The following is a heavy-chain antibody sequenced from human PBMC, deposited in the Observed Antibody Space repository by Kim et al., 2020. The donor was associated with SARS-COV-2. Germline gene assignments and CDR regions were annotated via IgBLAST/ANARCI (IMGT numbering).Heavy chain of an antibody. CDR1: GGSFSGYY. Sequence: SETLSLTCAVYGGSFSGYYWSWIRQPPGKGLEWIGEINHSGSTNYNPSLKSRVTISVDTSKNQFSLKLSSVTAADTAVYYCARGAVNGGSPHKLLYGMDVWGQGTTVTVSS. J-gene: IGHJ6*02. V-gene: IGHV4-34*01. D-gene: IGHD3-16*01. CDR3: ARGAVNGGSPHKLLYGMDV. CDR2: INHSGST.